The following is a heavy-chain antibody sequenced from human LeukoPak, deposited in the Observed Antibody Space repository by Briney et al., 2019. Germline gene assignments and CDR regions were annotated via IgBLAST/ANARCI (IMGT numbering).Heavy chain of an antibody. J-gene: IGHJ3*02. Sequence: PGRSLRLSCAASGFTFSTYEMNWVRQAPGKGLEWVSYITSGSSTTLYADSVRGRFTVFRDNSKNSLYLQMNSLRAEDTAIYYCARGGNTGYNYNAFDIWGQGTMVTVSS. CDR3: ARGGNTGYNYNAFDI. CDR2: ITSGSSTT. D-gene: IGHD3-9*01. V-gene: IGHV3-48*03. CDR1: GFTFSTYE.